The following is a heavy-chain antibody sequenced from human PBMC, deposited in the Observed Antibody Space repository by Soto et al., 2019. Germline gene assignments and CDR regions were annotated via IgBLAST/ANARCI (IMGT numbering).Heavy chain of an antibody. CDR3: ARPLSMVRGEYYFDY. J-gene: IGHJ4*02. D-gene: IGHD3-10*01. V-gene: IGHV4-39*01. CDR1: GGSISSSSYY. CDR2: IYYSGST. Sequence: QLQLQESGPGLVKPSETLSLTCTVSGGSISSSSYYWGWIRQPPGKGLEWIGSIYYSGSTYYNPSLKSRVTISVDTSKNQFSLKLSSVTAADTAVYYCARPLSMVRGEYYFDYWGQGTLVTVSS.